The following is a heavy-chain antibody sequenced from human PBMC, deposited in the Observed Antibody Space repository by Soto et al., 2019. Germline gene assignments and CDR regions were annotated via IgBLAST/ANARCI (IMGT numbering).Heavy chain of an antibody. CDR1: GFTFSSYA. Sequence: GGSLRLSCAASGFTFSSYAMHWVRQAPGKGLEWVAVISYDGSNKYYADSVKGRFTISRDNSKNTLYLQMNSLRAEDTAVYYCARDSWDHFWSGYPTVSKKPTYNWVDPWGQGTLVTVSS. CDR2: ISYDGSNK. J-gene: IGHJ5*02. D-gene: IGHD3-3*02. CDR3: ARDSWDHFWSGYPTVSKKPTYNWVDP. V-gene: IGHV3-30-3*01.